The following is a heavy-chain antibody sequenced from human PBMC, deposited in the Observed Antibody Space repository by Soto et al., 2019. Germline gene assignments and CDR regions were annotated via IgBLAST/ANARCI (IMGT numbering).Heavy chain of an antibody. CDR3: ARSFNDWTTYFDY. J-gene: IGHJ4*02. CDR1: GFSVTDHY. D-gene: IGHD3-9*01. V-gene: IGHV3-53*01. CDR2: LYTGGSA. Sequence: GSLRISCTTSGFSVTDHYMTCVRQAPVKGLEWVSVLYTGGSAYYGDSVKGRFTISRDSSTNTLYLQMNSLKVGDTAFYFCARSFNDWTTYFDYWSEGTLVTVS.